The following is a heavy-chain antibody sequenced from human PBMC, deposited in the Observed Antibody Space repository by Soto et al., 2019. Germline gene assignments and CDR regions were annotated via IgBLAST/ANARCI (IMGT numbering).Heavy chain of an antibody. D-gene: IGHD3-10*01. CDR2: IIPIFGTA. J-gene: IGHJ4*02. CDR1: GGTFSSYA. Sequence: QVQLVQSGAEVKRPGSSVKVSCKASGGTFSSYAISWVRQAPGQGLEWMGGIIPIFGTANYAQKFQGRVTITADESTSTAYMELSSLRSEDTAVYYCARVTPDYYGSGSPFDYWGQGTLVTVSS. V-gene: IGHV1-69*01. CDR3: ARVTPDYYGSGSPFDY.